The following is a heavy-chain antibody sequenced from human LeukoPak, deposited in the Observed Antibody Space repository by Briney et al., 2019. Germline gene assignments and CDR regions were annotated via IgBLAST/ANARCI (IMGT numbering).Heavy chain of an antibody. V-gene: IGHV1-69*04. J-gene: IGHJ6*02. CDR1: GGTVSSYA. D-gene: IGHD3-3*01. CDR2: IIPIFGIA. Sequence: SVKVSCKASGGTVSSYAISWVRPAPGQGLEWMGRIIPIFGIANYAQKFQGRVTITADKSTSTAYMELSSLRSEDTAVYYCAILIMIFGVAYGMDVWGQGTTVTVSS. CDR3: AILIMIFGVAYGMDV.